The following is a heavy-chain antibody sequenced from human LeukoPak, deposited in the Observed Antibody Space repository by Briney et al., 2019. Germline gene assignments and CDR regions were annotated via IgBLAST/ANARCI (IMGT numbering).Heavy chain of an antibody. CDR1: GGTFSSYA. Sequence: SVTVSCKASGGTFSSYAISWVRQAPGQGLEWMGGIIPIFGTANYAQKFQGRVTITADGSTSTAYMELSSLRSEDTAVYYCARAPRYCSSTSCHTYYYYGMDVWGQGTTVTVSS. V-gene: IGHV1-69*13. CDR3: ARAPRYCSSTSCHTYYYYGMDV. CDR2: IIPIFGTA. D-gene: IGHD2-2*02. J-gene: IGHJ6*02.